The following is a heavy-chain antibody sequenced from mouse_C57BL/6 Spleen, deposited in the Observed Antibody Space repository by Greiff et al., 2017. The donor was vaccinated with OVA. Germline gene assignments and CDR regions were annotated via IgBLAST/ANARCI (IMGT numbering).Heavy chain of an antibody. CDR2: IDPSDSYT. J-gene: IGHJ3*01. CDR3: ARYGCYYELAESC. Sequence: QVQLQQPGAELVKPGASVKLSCKASGYTFTSYWMQWVKQRPGQGLEWIGEIDPSDSYTNYNQEFKGKATFTVDTSSSTAYMQLSSLTSEDSAVYYCARYGCYYELAESCWGKGTLVTVSA. CDR1: GYTFTSYW. V-gene: IGHV1-50*01. D-gene: IGHD1-1*01.